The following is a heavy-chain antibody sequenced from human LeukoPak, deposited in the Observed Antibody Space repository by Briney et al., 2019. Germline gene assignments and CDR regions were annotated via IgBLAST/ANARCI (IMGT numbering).Heavy chain of an antibody. V-gene: IGHV5-51*01. CDR1: GYSFTSYW. CDR2: IYPGDSDT. J-gene: IGHJ6*02. D-gene: IGHD5-18*01. Sequence: GESLKTSCKGSGYSFTSYWIGWVRQMPGKGLEWMGIIYPGDSDTRYSPSFQGQVTISADKSISTAYLQWSSLKASDTAMYYCARRIGHVDTAMDPYYYYGMDVWGQGTTVTVSS. CDR3: ARRIGHVDTAMDPYYYYGMDV.